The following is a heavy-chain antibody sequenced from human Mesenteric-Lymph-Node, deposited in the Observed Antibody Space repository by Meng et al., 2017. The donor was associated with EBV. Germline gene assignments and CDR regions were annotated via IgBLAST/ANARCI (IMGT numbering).Heavy chain of an antibody. D-gene: IGHD3-10*01. CDR2: IYYSGST. J-gene: IGHJ4*02. CDR1: GGSVSSGSQY. Sequence: HGSGQGCGKASETLSLTRPVFGGSVSSGSQYWSWIRQPPGKGLEWIGYIYYSGSTKYNPSLKSRVTMSVDTSKNQFSLRLNSVTAADTAVYYCAGSGSGSYYAIYYFDFWGQGTLVTVSS. CDR3: AGSGSGSYYAIYYFDF. V-gene: IGHV4-61*01.